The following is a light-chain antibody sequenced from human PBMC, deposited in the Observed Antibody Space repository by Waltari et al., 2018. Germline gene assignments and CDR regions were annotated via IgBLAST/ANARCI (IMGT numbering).Light chain of an antibody. CDR2: EVT. V-gene: IGLV2-14*01. CDR1: SSDVGPYDP. Sequence: SALTQPASVSGSPGQSITLSCTGTSSDVGPYDPFSWIQQHPGKAPTLMIYEVTNRPSGVSNRFSGSKSGNTASLTISGLQAEDEADYYCSSYTTSSTWVFGGGTKLTVL. CDR3: SSYTTSSTWV. J-gene: IGLJ3*02.